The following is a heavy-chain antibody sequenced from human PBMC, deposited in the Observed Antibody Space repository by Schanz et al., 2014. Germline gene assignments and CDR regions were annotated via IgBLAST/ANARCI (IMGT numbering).Heavy chain of an antibody. CDR2: MNPDSGNT. CDR1: GYTFTSYD. D-gene: IGHD3-10*01. V-gene: IGHV1-8*01. J-gene: IGHJ4*02. CDR3: ARGSPENMIRGELDY. Sequence: VQLVQSGAEVKRPGASVRVSCKASGYTFTSYDFNWVRQAPGQGLEWMGWMNPDSGNTGYAQKFQGRVTMTRNTSISTAYLELTSLRSEDTAVYYCARGSPENMIRGELDYWGQGTLVTVSS.